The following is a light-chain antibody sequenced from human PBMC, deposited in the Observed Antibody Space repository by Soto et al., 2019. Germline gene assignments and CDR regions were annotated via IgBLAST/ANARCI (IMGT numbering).Light chain of an antibody. Sequence: EIVLTQSPGTLSLSPGERATLSCRASQSVSSSYLFWYQQKPGQAHRLLISGASSRATGIPDRFSGSGSGTDFTLTISRLEPEDFAVYYCQQHTSSPHMYTFGQGTKLEIK. CDR3: QQHTSSPHMYT. CDR1: QSVSSSY. V-gene: IGKV3-20*01. J-gene: IGKJ2*01. CDR2: GAS.